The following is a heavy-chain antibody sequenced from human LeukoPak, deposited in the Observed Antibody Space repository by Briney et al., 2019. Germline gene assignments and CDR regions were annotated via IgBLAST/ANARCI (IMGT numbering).Heavy chain of an antibody. V-gene: IGHV3-30*02. CDR1: GFTFSSYG. CDR2: IRYDGSNK. J-gene: IGHJ6*03. D-gene: IGHD4-17*01. CDR3: ARNTVTPNYYYYYYMDV. Sequence: GGSLRLSCAASGFTFSSYGMHWVRQAPGKGLEWVAFIRYDGSNKYYADSVKGRFTISRDNSKNTLYLQMNSLRAEDTAVYYCARNTVTPNYYYYYYMDVWGKGTTVTISS.